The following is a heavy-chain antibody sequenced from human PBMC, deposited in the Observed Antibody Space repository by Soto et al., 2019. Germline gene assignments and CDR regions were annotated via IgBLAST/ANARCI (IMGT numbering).Heavy chain of an antibody. CDR2: IYYSGST. CDR1: GGSISSGGYY. CDR3: ASWGSGYPSI. J-gene: IGHJ4*02. Sequence: PSETLSLTGTVSGGSISSGGYYWSWIRQHPGKGLEWIGYIYYSGSTYYNRSLKSRVTISVDTSKNQFALKLSSVTAADTAVYYCASWGSGYPSIWGQGTLVTVSS. V-gene: IGHV4-31*03. D-gene: IGHD3-22*01.